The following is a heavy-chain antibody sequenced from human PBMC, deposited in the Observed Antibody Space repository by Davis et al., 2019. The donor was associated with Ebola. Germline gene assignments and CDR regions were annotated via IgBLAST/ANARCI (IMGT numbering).Heavy chain of an antibody. Sequence: PSETLSLTCAISGDSVFGKNGAWNWIRQSPSRGLEWLGRTYYTSKWHNDYGESVKSRITINPDTSKNQLSLQLSSVTPEDTAVYYCVRGWGRSGLDVWGQGTTVTVSS. CDR3: VRGWGRSGLDV. V-gene: IGHV6-1*01. CDR1: GDSVFGKNGA. J-gene: IGHJ6*02. D-gene: IGHD3-16*01. CDR2: TYYTSKWHN.